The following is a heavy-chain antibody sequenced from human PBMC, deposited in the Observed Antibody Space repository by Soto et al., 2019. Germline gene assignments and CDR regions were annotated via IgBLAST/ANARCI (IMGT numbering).Heavy chain of an antibody. D-gene: IGHD2-2*01. CDR3: ARPRDNCSSTSCPRLYYYYGMDV. J-gene: IGHJ6*02. CDR1: GGTFSSYA. Sequence: VKVSCKASGGTFSSYAISWVRQAPGQGLEWMGGIIPIFGTANYAQKFQGRVTITADESTSTAYMELSSLRSEDTAVYYCARPRDNCSSTSCPRLYYYYGMDVWGQGTTVTVSS. CDR2: IIPIFGTA. V-gene: IGHV1-69*13.